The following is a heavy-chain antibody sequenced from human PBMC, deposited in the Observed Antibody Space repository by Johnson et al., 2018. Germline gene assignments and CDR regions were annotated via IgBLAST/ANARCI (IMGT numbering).Heavy chain of an antibody. Sequence: VQLVQSGGGLVQPGGSLRPSCAASGFAFSSYVLHWVRRAPGKGPEWVSAIGTGGDTYYADSLKGRFTISRENSKNTLYLQMNSRRAEETAVYYCARARSWGIQLYYYYYGMDVWGQGTTVTVSS. CDR1: GFAFSSYV. CDR3: ARARSWGIQLYYYYYGMDV. V-gene: IGHV3-47*02. J-gene: IGHJ6*02. D-gene: IGHD5-18*01. CDR2: IGTGGDT.